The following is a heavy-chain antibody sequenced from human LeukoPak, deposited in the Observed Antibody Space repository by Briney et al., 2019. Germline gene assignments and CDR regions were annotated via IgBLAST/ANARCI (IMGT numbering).Heavy chain of an antibody. V-gene: IGHV4-61*08. CDR1: RYSIEGSGGYY. J-gene: IGHJ5*02. D-gene: IGHD2-15*01. CDR2: IYYSGST. Sequence: PSETLSLTCTVSRYSIEGSGGYYWSWIRQRPGKGLEWIGYIYYSGSTNYNPSLKSRVTISVDTSKNQFSLKLSSVTAADTAVYYCAKDGTPGRVLLAATRYNWFDPWGQGTLVTVSS. CDR3: AKDGTPGRVLLAATRYNWFDP.